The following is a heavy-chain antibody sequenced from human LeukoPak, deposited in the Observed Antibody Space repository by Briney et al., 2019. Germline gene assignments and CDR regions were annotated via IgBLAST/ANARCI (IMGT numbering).Heavy chain of an antibody. D-gene: IGHD2-2*01. CDR1: GGSISSGDYY. CDR3: ARGGRVVPAAPAKRLYYYYGMDV. CDR2: INHSGST. V-gene: IGHV4-30-4*01. J-gene: IGHJ6*02. Sequence: SQTLSLTCTVSGGSISSGDYYWSWIRQPPGKGLEWIGEINHSGSTNYNPSLKSRVTISVDTSKNQFSLKLSSVTAADTAVYYCARGGRVVPAAPAKRLYYYYGMDVWGQGTTVTVSS.